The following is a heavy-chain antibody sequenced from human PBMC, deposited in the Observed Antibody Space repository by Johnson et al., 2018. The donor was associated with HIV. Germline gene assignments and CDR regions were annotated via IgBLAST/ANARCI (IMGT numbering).Heavy chain of an antibody. Sequence: QVQVLESGGGVVQPGRSLRLSCAASGFTFSRYAMHWVRQAPGKGLEWVAVISYHGSNKYYADSVKGRFTISRDNSKNTLYLQMNSLRAEDTAVYYCARERYGSQAIDGFDIWGQGTMVTVSS. CDR3: ARERYGSQAIDGFDI. V-gene: IGHV3-30-3*01. CDR2: ISYHGSNK. CDR1: GFTFSRYA. D-gene: IGHD2-15*01. J-gene: IGHJ3*02.